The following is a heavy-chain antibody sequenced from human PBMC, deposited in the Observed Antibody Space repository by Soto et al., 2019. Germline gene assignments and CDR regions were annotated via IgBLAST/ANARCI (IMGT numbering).Heavy chain of an antibody. CDR2: ISAYNGNT. J-gene: IGHJ4*02. V-gene: IGHV1-18*01. Sequence: ASVKVSCKASGYTFTSYGISWVRQAPGQGLEWMGWISAYNGNTNYAQKLQGRVTMTTDTSTSTAYMELRSLRSDDTAVYYCARVLGDTMIVVPDFDYCGQGTLVTVSP. CDR3: ARVLGDTMIVVPDFDY. CDR1: GYTFTSYG. D-gene: IGHD3-22*01.